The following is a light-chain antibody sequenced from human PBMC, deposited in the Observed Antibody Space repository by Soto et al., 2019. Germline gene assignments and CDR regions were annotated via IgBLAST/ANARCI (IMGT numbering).Light chain of an antibody. CDR1: NIGVRS. V-gene: IGLV3-21*02. CDR3: QVWDDSRDQQV. Sequence: SYELTQAPSVSVAPGQTASINRGANNIGVRSVHWHQKKPGQAPVLVVYDDDARPSGIPGRFSGSNSGNTATLTITRVEAGDEADYYCQVWDDSRDQQVFGGGTKLTVL. J-gene: IGLJ3*02. CDR2: DDD.